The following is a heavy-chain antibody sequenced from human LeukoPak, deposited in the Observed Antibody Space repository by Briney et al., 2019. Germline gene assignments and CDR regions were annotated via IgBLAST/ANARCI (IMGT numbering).Heavy chain of an antibody. CDR2: INPNSGGT. J-gene: IGHJ4*02. CDR1: GYTFTSYS. Sequence: ASVKVSCKASGYTFTSYSISWVRQAPGQGLEWMGWINPNSGGTNFAQKFQGRVTMTRATSVSTAYMELSRLRSDDTAVYYCAVTLGSGVHYWGRGTLVTVSS. CDR3: AVTLGSGVHY. D-gene: IGHD3-3*01. V-gene: IGHV1-2*02.